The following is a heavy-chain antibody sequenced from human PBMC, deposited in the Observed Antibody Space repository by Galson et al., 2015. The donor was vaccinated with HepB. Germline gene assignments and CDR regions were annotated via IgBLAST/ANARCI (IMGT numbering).Heavy chain of an antibody. CDR2: ISWDGGST. J-gene: IGHJ6*02. CDR3: AKDIAEGTAPHDYYYGMDV. V-gene: IGHV3-43D*03. D-gene: IGHD1-1*01. Sequence: SLRLSCAASGFTFDDYAMHWVRQAPGKGLEWVSLISWDGGSTYYADSVKGRFTISRDNSKNSLYLQMNSLRAEDTALYYCAKDIAEGTAPHDYYYGMDVWGQGTTVTVSS. CDR1: GFTFDDYA.